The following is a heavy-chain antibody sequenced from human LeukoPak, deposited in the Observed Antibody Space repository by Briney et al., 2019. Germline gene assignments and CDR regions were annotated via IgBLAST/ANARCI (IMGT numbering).Heavy chain of an antibody. D-gene: IGHD4-17*01. V-gene: IGHV1-69*04. J-gene: IGHJ4*02. CDR1: GGTFSSYA. CDR3: ARVLNGDYEFDY. Sequence: ASVKVSCKASGGTFSSYAIGWVRQAPGQGLEWMGRIIPILGIANYAQKFQGRVTITADKSTSTAYMELSSLRSEDTAVYYCARVLNGDYEFDYWGQGTLVTVSS. CDR2: IIPILGIA.